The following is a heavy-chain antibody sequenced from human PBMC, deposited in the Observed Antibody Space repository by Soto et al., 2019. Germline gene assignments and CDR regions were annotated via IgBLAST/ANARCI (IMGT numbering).Heavy chain of an antibody. CDR2: ISGSGADS. CDR1: GFTFSRYA. Sequence: EVQLLESGGGLVQPGGSLRLSCAASGFTFSRYAMSWVRRAPGKGLERVSAISGSGADSYDSDSVKGRFIISRDNSKNALSQQINDLRVEDTAIYFCANSTGVLAKTGGAFDVWGQETMVTVSS. CDR3: ANSTGVLAKTGGAFDV. D-gene: IGHD2-2*01. V-gene: IGHV3-23*01. J-gene: IGHJ3*01.